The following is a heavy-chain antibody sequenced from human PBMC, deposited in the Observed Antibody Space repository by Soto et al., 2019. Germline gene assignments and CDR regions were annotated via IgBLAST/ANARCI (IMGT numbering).Heavy chain of an antibody. CDR1: GGSISSGTSY. D-gene: IGHD3-3*01. CDR3: ASAPEIPSILGVALPYFFDY. V-gene: IGHV4-31*03. CDR2: IFYSGSF. J-gene: IGHJ4*02. Sequence: QVQLQESGPGLVKPSQTLSLTGTVSGGSISSGTSYWSWIRQRPRKGLEWIGNIFYSGSFYYTPSLRGRVMILADTSKNPFTLRLSSVTAEDTAVYYCASAPEIPSILGVALPYFFDYLGQGALVTVSS.